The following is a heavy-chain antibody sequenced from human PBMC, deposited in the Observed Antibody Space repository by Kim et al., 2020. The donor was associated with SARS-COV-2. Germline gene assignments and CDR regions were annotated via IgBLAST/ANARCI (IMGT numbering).Heavy chain of an antibody. Sequence: ASVKVSCKASGYTFTGYYMHWVRQAPGQGLEWMGWINPNSGGTNYAQKFQGRVTMTRDTSISTAYMELSRLRSDDTAEYYCASIMDTAMVTAPNYYYGMDVWGQGTTDTDSS. CDR1: GYTFTGYY. J-gene: IGHJ6*02. D-gene: IGHD5-18*01. V-gene: IGHV1-2*02. CDR3: ASIMDTAMVTAPNYYYGMDV. CDR2: INPNSGGT.